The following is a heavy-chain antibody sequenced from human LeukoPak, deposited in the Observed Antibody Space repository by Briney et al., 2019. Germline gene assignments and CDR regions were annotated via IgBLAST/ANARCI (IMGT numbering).Heavy chain of an antibody. D-gene: IGHD3-3*01. J-gene: IGHJ4*02. V-gene: IGHV3-43*01. Sequence: PGGSLRLSYAPSGFTFEEYSKQLVRRPPGKGLEWVAVIRWDGGTTYYADSVKRRFTISRDNSEKSVYLQMNSLRTEDTAFYYCGKDSEHYDFWNGYEYRGQGTLVTVSS. CDR3: GKDSEHYDFWNGYEY. CDR1: GFTFEEYS. CDR2: IRWDGGTT.